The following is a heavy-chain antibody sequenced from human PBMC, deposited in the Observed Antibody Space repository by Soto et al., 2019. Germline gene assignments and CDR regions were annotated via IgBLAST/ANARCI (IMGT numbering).Heavy chain of an antibody. CDR2: MDYSGDT. V-gene: IGHV4-39*01. CDR3: ARQPPLCPSQSSRFDT. CDR1: CDSISNSGSY. Sequence: TLXLTCRVSCDSISNSGSYWGWIRRPPGEGLEWIGTMDYSGDTSYNPSLRSRVTISADTSKNQFSLRLSSVSVADTAVYYCARQPPLCPSQSSRFDTWGQGPLVTVS. J-gene: IGHJ4*02. D-gene: IGHD2-2*01.